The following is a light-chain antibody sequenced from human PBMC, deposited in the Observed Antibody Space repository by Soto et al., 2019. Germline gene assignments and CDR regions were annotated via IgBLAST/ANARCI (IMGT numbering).Light chain of an antibody. J-gene: IGLJ2*01. V-gene: IGLV2-14*01. CDR3: SSYTSSSTVI. CDR1: SSDVGDYNY. CDR2: DVS. Sequence: QSALTQPASVSGSPGQSITISCTGTSSDVGDYNYVSWYQQHPGKAPKLMIYDVSNRPSGVSNRFSGSKSGNTASLTISGLQAEDEADYYCSSYTSSSTVIIGGGTKVTVL.